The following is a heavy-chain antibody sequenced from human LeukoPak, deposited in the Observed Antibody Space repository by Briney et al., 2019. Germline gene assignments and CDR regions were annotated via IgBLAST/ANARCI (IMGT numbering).Heavy chain of an antibody. D-gene: IGHD2-21*02. CDR2: INHSGST. Sequence: SETLSLTCAVYGGSCSGYYWSWIRQPPGKGLEWIGEINHSGSTNYNPSLKSRVTISVDTSKNQFSLKLSSVTAADTAVYYCARGWWGPNWFDPWGQGTLVTVSS. CDR3: ARGWWGPNWFDP. J-gene: IGHJ5*02. CDR1: GGSCSGYY. V-gene: IGHV4-34*01.